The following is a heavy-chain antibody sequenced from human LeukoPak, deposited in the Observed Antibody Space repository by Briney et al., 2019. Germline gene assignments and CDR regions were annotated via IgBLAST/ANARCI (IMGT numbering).Heavy chain of an antibody. D-gene: IGHD4-23*01. Sequence: GGSLRLSCAASGFTFSSYWMHWVRQAPGKGLVWVSRINSDGSSTSYADSVKGRFTISRDNAKNTLYLQMNSLRAEDTAVYYCARDGTPYGDKNYYYGMDVWGQGTTVTVPS. CDR2: INSDGSST. J-gene: IGHJ6*02. CDR3: ARDGTPYGDKNYYYGMDV. V-gene: IGHV3-74*01. CDR1: GFTFSSYW.